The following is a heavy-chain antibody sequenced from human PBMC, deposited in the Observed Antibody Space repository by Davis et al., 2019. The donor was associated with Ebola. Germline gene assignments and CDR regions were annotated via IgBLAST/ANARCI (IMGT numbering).Heavy chain of an antibody. CDR2: ISATGDTP. CDR1: GFTFSSYA. D-gene: IGHD7-27*01. V-gene: IGHV3-23*01. J-gene: IGHJ4*02. Sequence: PGGSLRLSCAASGFTFSSYAMSWVRQAPGKGLEWVSGISATGDTPYYAASVKGRFTISRDNAKNSLYLQMNSLRAEDTAMYYCAKVPTRDLSPGYWGQGTLVTVSS. CDR3: AKVPTRDLSPGY.